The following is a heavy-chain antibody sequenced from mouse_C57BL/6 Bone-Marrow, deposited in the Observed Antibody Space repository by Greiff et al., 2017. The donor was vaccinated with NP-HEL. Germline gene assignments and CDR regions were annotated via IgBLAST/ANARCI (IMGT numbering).Heavy chain of an antibody. J-gene: IGHJ2*01. V-gene: IGHV1-4*01. D-gene: IGHD3-1*01. CDR1: GYTFTSYS. CDR2: INPSSGYT. Sequence: QVQLQQSGAELARPGASVKMSCKASGYTFTSYSMHWVKQRPGQGLEWIGYINPSSGYTKYNQKFKDKATLTADKSSSTAYMELRSLTSEDSAVYYCARSGKTYYVDYWGQGTTLTVSA. CDR3: ARSGKTYYVDY.